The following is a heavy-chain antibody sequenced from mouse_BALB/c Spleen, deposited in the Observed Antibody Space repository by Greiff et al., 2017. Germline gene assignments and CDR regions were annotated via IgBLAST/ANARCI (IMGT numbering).Heavy chain of an antibody. CDR3: ARRGYPYWYFDV. V-gene: IGHV1-87*01. J-gene: IGHJ1*01. D-gene: IGHD2-14*01. Sequence: QVQLQQSGAELARPGASVKLSCKASGYTFTSYWMQWVKQRPGQGLEWIGAIYPGDGDTRYTQKFKGKATLTADKSSSTAYMQLSSLASEDSAVYYCARRGYPYWYFDVWGAGTTVTVSS. CDR2: IYPGDGDT. CDR1: GYTFTSYW.